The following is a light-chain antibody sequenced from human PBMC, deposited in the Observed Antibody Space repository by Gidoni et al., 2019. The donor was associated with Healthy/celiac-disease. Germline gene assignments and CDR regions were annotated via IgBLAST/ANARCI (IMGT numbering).Light chain of an antibody. CDR1: QSVSSSY. V-gene: IGKV3-20*01. CDR2: GAS. CDR3: QQYGSSPRT. J-gene: IGKJ1*01. Sequence: EIVLTQSPGTLSLSPGERATLSCRASQSVSSSYLAWHPRQVQWLLIYGASSRATGIPDFTLTISRLEPEDFAVYYCQQYGSSPRTFGQGTKVEIK.